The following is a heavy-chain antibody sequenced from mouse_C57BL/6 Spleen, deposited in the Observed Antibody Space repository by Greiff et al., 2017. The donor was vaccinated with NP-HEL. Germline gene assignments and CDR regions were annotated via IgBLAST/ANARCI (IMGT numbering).Heavy chain of an antibody. CDR3: ARCPYYGSFDY. Sequence: EVQLQESGPGLVKPSQSLSLTCSVTGYSITSGYYWNWIRQFPGNKLEWMGYISYDGSNNYNPSLKNRISITRDTSKNQFFLKLNSVTTEDTATYYCARCPYYGSFDYWGQGTTLTVSS. CDR1: GYSITSGYY. CDR2: ISYDGSN. V-gene: IGHV3-6*01. D-gene: IGHD1-1*01. J-gene: IGHJ2*01.